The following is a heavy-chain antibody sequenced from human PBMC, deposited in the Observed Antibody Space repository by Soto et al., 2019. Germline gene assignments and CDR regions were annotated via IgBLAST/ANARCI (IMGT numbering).Heavy chain of an antibody. V-gene: IGHV3-23*01. CDR3: AKGRGSSLTIDY. CDR1: GFNFRSYA. J-gene: IGHJ4*01. Sequence: DVEQSESGGGLVQPGGSLRLSCAASGFNFRSYAKSWVRRAPGKGLEWVSAISGSGGTSYFADSVRGRFTISRDNSKNTLYLQLSSLRVEDTAEYFCAKGRGSSLTIDYWGHGTLVTVSS. CDR2: ISGSGGTS. D-gene: IGHD6-13*01.